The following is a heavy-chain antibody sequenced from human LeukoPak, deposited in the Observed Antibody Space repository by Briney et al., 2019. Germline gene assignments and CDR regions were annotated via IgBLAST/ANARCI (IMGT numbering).Heavy chain of an antibody. Sequence: PSETLSLTCAVYGGSFSGYYWSWIRQPPGRGLEWIGEINHIGSTNHSPSLKSRLTISEDTSKNQFSLKLSSVTAADTAVYYCARKEITIFGVVTSSWGQGTLVTVSS. CDR1: GGSFSGYY. CDR2: INHIGST. D-gene: IGHD3-3*01. CDR3: ARKEITIFGVVTSS. J-gene: IGHJ5*02. V-gene: IGHV4-34*01.